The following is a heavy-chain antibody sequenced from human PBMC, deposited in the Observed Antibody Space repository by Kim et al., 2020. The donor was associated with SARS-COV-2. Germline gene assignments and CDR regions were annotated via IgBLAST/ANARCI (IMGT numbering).Heavy chain of an antibody. Sequence: SVKVSCKASGGTFSSYAISWVRQAPGQGLEWMGGIIPIFGTANYAQKFQGRVTITADESTSTAYMELSSLRSEDTAVYYCAREGRYNWNDPAPTPNWFDPWGQGTLVTVSS. J-gene: IGHJ5*02. V-gene: IGHV1-69*13. CDR2: IIPIFGTA. CDR1: GGTFSSYA. CDR3: AREGRYNWNDPAPTPNWFDP. D-gene: IGHD1-20*01.